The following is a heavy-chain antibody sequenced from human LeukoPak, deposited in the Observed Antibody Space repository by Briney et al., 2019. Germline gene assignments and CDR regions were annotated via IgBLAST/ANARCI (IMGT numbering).Heavy chain of an antibody. V-gene: IGHV3-30-3*01. D-gene: IGHD2-15*01. CDR1: GFTFTNYV. Sequence: PGGSLRLSCVVSGFTFTNYVVHWVRQAPGKGLEWVTLVSSDGGIKYYADSVKGRFSVSRDISKNTLYLQMNSLRVDDTAVYYCARDSETTPIHVIGYWGQGTLVTVSS. CDR2: VSSDGGIK. CDR3: ARDSETTPIHVIGY. J-gene: IGHJ4*02.